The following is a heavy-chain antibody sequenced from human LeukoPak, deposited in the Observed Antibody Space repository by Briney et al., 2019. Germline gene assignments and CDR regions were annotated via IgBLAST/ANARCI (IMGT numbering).Heavy chain of an antibody. J-gene: IGHJ4*02. CDR3: ARAPDPYSSGWYCDY. D-gene: IGHD6-19*01. Sequence: ASVKVSCKASGYTFTGYYIHWVRQAPGQGLEWMGWINPSSGGTNYIQKLQGRVTMTTDTSTSTAYMELRSLRSDDTAVYYCARAPDPYSSGWYCDYWGQGTLVTVSS. CDR1: GYTFTGYY. V-gene: IGHV1-2*02. CDR2: INPSSGGT.